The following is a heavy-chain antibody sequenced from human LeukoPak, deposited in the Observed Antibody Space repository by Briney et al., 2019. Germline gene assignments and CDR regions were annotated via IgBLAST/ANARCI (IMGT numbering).Heavy chain of an antibody. V-gene: IGHV3-23*01. Sequence: GGSLRLSCAASGFTFSSHAMSWVRQAPGKGLEWVSAISGSGGSTYYADSVKGRFTISRDKSKNTLHLQMNSLRAEDTAVYYCAKGLAVAGHFDYWGQGTLVTVSS. CDR3: AKGLAVAGHFDY. D-gene: IGHD6-19*01. CDR2: ISGSGGST. J-gene: IGHJ4*02. CDR1: GFTFSSHA.